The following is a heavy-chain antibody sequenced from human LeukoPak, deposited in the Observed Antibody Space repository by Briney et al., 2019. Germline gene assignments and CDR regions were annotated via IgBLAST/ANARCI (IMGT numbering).Heavy chain of an antibody. J-gene: IGHJ6*02. CDR3: ARDTPVDYGMDV. CDR2: IYYSGST. D-gene: IGHD6-19*01. Sequence: SETLSLTCTVSGGSISSYYWSWIRQPPGKGLEWIGYIYYSGSTNYNPSLKSRVTISVDTSKNQFSLKLSSVTAADTAVYNCARDTPVDYGMDVWGQGTTATVSS. CDR1: GGSISSYY. V-gene: IGHV4-59*01.